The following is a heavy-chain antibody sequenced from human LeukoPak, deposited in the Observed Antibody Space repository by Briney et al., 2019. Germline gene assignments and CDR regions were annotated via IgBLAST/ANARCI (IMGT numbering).Heavy chain of an antibody. CDR1: GYSFTSYW. Sequence: GESLKISCKGSGYSFTSYWIGWVRQMPGKGLEWMGISYPGDSDTRYSPSFQGQVTISADKSISTAYLQWSSLKASDTAMYYCARLPPLAYCGGDCYSRYFDYWGQGTLVTVSS. CDR3: ARLPPLAYCGGDCYSRYFDY. D-gene: IGHD2-21*02. V-gene: IGHV5-51*01. J-gene: IGHJ4*02. CDR2: SYPGDSDT.